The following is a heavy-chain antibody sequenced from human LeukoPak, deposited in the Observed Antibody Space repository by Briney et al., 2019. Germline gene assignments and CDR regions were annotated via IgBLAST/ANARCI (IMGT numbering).Heavy chain of an antibody. CDR1: GFTFSSYA. J-gene: IGHJ4*02. Sequence: GGSLRLSCVAPGFTFSSYAMSSVRQAPGKGLEWVSCSGDGTYYADSVKGRFTISRDNSKNTLYLQMNSLRAEDTAVYYCANRRGYGDFDYWGQGTLVTVSS. CDR2: SGDGT. D-gene: IGHD4-17*01. CDR3: ANRRGYGDFDY. V-gene: IGHV3-23*01.